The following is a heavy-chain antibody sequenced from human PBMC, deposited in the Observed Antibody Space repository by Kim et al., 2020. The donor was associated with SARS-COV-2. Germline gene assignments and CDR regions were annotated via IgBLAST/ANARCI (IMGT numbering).Heavy chain of an antibody. CDR3: ARGDSFYWFDP. V-gene: IGHV4-31*03. Sequence: SETLSLTCTVSGGSISSGGYYWSWIRQHPGKGLEWIGYIYYSGSTYYNPSLKSRVTISVDTSKNQFALKLSSVTAADTAVYYCARGDSFYWFDPWGQGTLVTVSS. CDR1: GGSISSGGYY. CDR2: IYYSGST. J-gene: IGHJ5*02. D-gene: IGHD3-3*01.